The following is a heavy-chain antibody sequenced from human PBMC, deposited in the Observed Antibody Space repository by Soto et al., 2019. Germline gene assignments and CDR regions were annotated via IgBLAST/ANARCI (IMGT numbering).Heavy chain of an antibody. D-gene: IGHD4-17*01. CDR2: ISYEGNNK. V-gene: IGHV3-30-3*01. CDR1: GFTFSSYA. CDR3: ARATTTVVTPFYFDY. J-gene: IGHJ4*02. Sequence: QVQLVESGGGVVQPGRSLRLSCAASGFTFSSYAMHWVRQAPGKGLEWVAVISYEGNNKYYSDSVKGRFTISRDNSKNTLYLKMNSLRAEDTAVHYCARATTTVVTPFYFDYWGQGTLVTVSS.